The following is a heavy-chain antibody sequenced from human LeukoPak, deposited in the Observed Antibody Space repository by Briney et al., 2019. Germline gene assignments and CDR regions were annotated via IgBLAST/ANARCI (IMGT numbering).Heavy chain of an antibody. J-gene: IGHJ4*02. CDR1: GFTFSSYS. V-gene: IGHV3-21*01. CDR2: ISSSSSYI. D-gene: IGHD6-19*01. CDR3: ARAGASSGWYEIFDY. Sequence: PGGSLRLSCAASGFTFSSYSMNWVRQAPGKGLEWVSSISSSSSYIYYADSVKGRFTISRDNAKNSLYLQMNSLRAEDTAVYYCARAGASSGWYEIFDYWGQGTLVTVSS.